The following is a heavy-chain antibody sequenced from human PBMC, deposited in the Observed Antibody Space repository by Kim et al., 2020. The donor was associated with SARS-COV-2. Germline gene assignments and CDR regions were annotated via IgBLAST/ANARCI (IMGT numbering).Heavy chain of an antibody. CDR3: PGGSLWPFGILGLYYLD. Sequence: GGSLRLSCAASEFSVTTNYVSWVRQAAGKGLQWVSVIYSDGSTYYADSVKGRFTISIDTAQNMLFLEMSRLRVEDTALYYFPGGSLWPFGILGLYYLD. CDR2: IYSDGST. CDR1: EFSVTTNY. D-gene: IGHD3-3*01. J-gene: IGHJ6*03. V-gene: IGHV3-53*03.